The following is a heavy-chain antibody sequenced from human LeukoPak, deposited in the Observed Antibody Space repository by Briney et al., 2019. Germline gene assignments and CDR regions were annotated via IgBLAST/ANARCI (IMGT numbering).Heavy chain of an antibody. CDR2: IYSDGTT. CDR3: ARDYPSFDY. CDR1: GFTVSSNF. J-gene: IGHJ4*02. V-gene: IGHV3-53*01. Sequence: GGFLRLSCAASGFTVSSNFMSWVRQAPGKELEWVTVIYSDGTTYFADSVKGRFTISRDNSKNTLYLHMNSLRVEDTAVYYCARDYPSFDYWGQGTLVTVSS.